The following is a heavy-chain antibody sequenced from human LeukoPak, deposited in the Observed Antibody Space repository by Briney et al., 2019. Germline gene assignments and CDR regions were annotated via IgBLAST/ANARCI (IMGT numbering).Heavy chain of an antibody. Sequence: PSETLSLTCNVSGGSITSSSYYWGWIRQPPGKGLEWIGSMYYSGSTYYNPSLKSRVTISVDSSRNQFSLRLTSVTAADTAIYYCVRRSPLGYYYYAMDVWGQGTKVTVSS. V-gene: IGHV4-39*01. CDR2: MYYSGST. D-gene: IGHD3-16*01. CDR1: GGSITSSSYY. CDR3: VRRSPLGYYYYAMDV. J-gene: IGHJ6*02.